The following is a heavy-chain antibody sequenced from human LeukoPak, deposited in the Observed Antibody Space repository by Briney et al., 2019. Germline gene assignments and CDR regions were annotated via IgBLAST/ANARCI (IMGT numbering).Heavy chain of an antibody. Sequence: SETLSLTCTVSGGSIRSSSFYWGWIRQPPGKGLEWIGEINHSGSTNYNPSFKSRVTISVDTSKNQFSLKLSSVTAADTAVYYCARGPLQNGGNPHAFDIWGQGTMVTVSS. V-gene: IGHV4-39*07. CDR1: GGSIRSSSFY. CDR3: ARGPLQNGGNPHAFDI. J-gene: IGHJ3*02. D-gene: IGHD4-23*01. CDR2: INHSGST.